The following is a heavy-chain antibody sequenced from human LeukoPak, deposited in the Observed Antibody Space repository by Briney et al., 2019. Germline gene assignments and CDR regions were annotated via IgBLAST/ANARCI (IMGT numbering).Heavy chain of an antibody. D-gene: IGHD6-13*01. CDR2: INPTGGRT. V-gene: IGHV1-46*01. Sequence: ASVTVSCKASGHTFTSYYMHWVRQAPGQGLEWMGMINPTGGRTNYAQKFQGRVTMTSDTSTSAVYMELSSLRSDDTAMYYCARDNTAGGPFDYWGQGTLVTVSS. CDR3: ARDNTAGGPFDY. J-gene: IGHJ4*02. CDR1: GHTFTSYY.